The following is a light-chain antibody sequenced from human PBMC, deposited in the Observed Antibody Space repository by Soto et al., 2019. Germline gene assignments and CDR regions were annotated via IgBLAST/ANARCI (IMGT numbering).Light chain of an antibody. CDR1: QSVSSSY. Sequence: EILLTQYPATLSLSPGERATLSCGASQSVSSSYSAWYQQKPGQAPRLLIYGASSRATGIPDRFSGSGSGTEFTLTISRLQPEDFAVYYCQQYGSSPTFGQGTKVDIK. V-gene: IGKV3-20*01. CDR3: QQYGSSPT. J-gene: IGKJ1*01. CDR2: GAS.